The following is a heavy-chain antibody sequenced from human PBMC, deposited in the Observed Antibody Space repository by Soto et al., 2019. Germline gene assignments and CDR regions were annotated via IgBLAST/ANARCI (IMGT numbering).Heavy chain of an antibody. D-gene: IGHD6-13*01. J-gene: IGHJ5*02. CDR1: GYTFTSYY. V-gene: IGHV1-46*01. CDR3: ARAPVAAAGKGYWFDP. CDR2: INPSGGST. Sequence: GASVKVSCKASGYTFTSYYMHWVRQAPGQGLEWMGIINPSGGSTSYAQKFQGRVTMTRDTSTSTVYMELSSLRSEDTAVYYCARAPVAAAGKGYWFDPWGQGTLVTVSS.